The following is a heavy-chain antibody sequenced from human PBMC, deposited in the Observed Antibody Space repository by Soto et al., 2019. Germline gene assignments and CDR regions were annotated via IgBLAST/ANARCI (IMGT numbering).Heavy chain of an antibody. CDR1: GGSFSGYY. CDR2: ISHSGST. D-gene: IGHD6-13*01. CDR3: AMDSGSSSWYDYYYGMDV. J-gene: IGHJ6*02. V-gene: IGHV4-34*01. Sequence: SETLSLTCAVYGGSFSGYYWSWIRQPPGKGLEWIGEISHSGSTNYNPSLKSRVTISVDTSKNQFSLKLSSVTAADTAVYYCAMDSGSSSWYDYYYGMDVWGQGTTVTVSS.